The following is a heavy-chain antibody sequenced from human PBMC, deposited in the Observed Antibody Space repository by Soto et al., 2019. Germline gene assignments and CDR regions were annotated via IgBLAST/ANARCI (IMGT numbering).Heavy chain of an antibody. CDR2: IWYDGSNK. V-gene: IGHV3-33*01. CDR1: GFAFSRYG. J-gene: IGHJ6*03. Sequence: QVQLGESWGGVVQPGRSLRLSCAASGFAFSRYGMHWARQAPGEGLYWVAVIWYDGSNKYYADSLKGRFTISRDNSENTLYLQMASLRAEDTAVYYWARDVNESYYYMDLWGKGTMVTVSS. CDR3: ARDVNESYYYMDL.